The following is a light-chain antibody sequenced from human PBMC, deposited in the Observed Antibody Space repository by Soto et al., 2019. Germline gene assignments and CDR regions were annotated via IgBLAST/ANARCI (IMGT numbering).Light chain of an antibody. CDR3: CSYAGSNTYV. Sequence: QSVLTQPASVSGSPGQSITISCTGTSSDVGSYNLVSWYQHHPGKAPKLMIYEVNKWPSGVSNRISGSKSGNTTSLTISGLQADDEADYYCCSYAGSNTYVFGTGTMVTVL. CDR2: EVN. V-gene: IGLV2-23*02. J-gene: IGLJ1*01. CDR1: SSDVGSYNL.